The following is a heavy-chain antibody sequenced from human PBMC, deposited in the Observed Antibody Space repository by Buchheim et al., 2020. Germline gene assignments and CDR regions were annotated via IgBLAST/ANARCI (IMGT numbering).Heavy chain of an antibody. CDR1: GDSISSDNW. V-gene: IGHV4-4*02. Sequence: QVQLQESGPGLVKPSGTLSLTCAVSGDSISSDNWWSWVRQPPGQGLEWIAEVYHSGITNYNPSLKSRVTISIHKSQNPFSPKLTSMTAADTAVYYCASVSFYGDSNFDCWGQGTL. CDR3: ASVSFYGDSNFDC. J-gene: IGHJ4*02. CDR2: VYHSGIT. D-gene: IGHD4-17*01.